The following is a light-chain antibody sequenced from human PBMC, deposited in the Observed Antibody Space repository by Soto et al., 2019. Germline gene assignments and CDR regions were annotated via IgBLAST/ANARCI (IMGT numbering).Light chain of an antibody. CDR3: SSYAGSNSVV. J-gene: IGLJ2*01. V-gene: IGLV2-8*01. Sequence: QSALTQPPSASGSPGQSVTISCTGTSSDVGGYNYVSWYQQHPGKAPKLMIYEVSKRPSGVPDRFSGSKSGNTASLTVSWLQAEDEAAYYCSSYAGSNSVVFGGGTKLTVL. CDR1: SSDVGGYNY. CDR2: EVS.